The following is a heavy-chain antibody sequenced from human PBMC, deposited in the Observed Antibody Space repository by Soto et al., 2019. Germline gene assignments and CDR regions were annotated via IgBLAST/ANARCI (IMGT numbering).Heavy chain of an antibody. V-gene: IGHV4-59*01. Sequence: SETLSLTCTVSGGSITTYDWSWVRQPPGKGLEWIGYIYHSGHSNYNPSLKSRVTMSVDTSKNQFSLKLSSATAADTAVYYCAREGGGGTIAFDYWGQGTLVTVYS. CDR1: GGSITTYD. J-gene: IGHJ4*02. D-gene: IGHD2-21*01. CDR2: IYHSGHS. CDR3: AREGGGGTIAFDY.